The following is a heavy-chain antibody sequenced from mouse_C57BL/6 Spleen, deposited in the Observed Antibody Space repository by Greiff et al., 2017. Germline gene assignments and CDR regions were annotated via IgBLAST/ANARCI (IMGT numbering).Heavy chain of an antibody. D-gene: IGHD3-2*02. CDR2: IDPEAGET. J-gene: IGHJ4*01. V-gene: IGHV14-2*01. CDR3: AKTAQAPMDY. Sequence: VQLQQSGAELVKPGASVKLSCTASGFNIKDYYMHWVKQRPEQGLEWIGRIDPEAGETKYAPKFQGKATITEDTSSNTAYLQLSSLTSEDTAVYYCAKTAQAPMDYWGQGTSGTVSS. CDR1: GFNIKDYY.